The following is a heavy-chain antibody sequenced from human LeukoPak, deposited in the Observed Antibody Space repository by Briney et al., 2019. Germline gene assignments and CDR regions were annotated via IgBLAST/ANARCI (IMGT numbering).Heavy chain of an antibody. Sequence: ASVKVSCKASGYTFTSYYMHWVRQAPGPGLEWMGLINPSGGSTSYAQKFQGRVTMTRDTSTSTVYMEPSSLRSADTAVYYCARDLYPYYDGSGYLPDFWGQGALVTVSS. D-gene: IGHD3-22*01. V-gene: IGHV1-46*01. J-gene: IGHJ4*02. CDR1: GYTFTSYY. CDR2: INPSGGST. CDR3: ARDLYPYYDGSGYLPDF.